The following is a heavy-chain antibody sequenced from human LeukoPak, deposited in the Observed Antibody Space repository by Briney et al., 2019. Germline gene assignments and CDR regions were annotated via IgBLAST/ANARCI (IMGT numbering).Heavy chain of an antibody. CDR2: ISSSSSYI. Sequence: GGSLRLSCAASGFTFSSYSMNWVRQAPGQGLNWVSSISSSSSYIYYADSVKGRFTISRDNAKNSLYLQMNSLRAEDTAVYYCARDSREDDYYDSWGQGTLVTVSS. D-gene: IGHD3-22*01. J-gene: IGHJ4*02. V-gene: IGHV3-21*01. CDR3: ARDSREDDYYDS. CDR1: GFTFSSYS.